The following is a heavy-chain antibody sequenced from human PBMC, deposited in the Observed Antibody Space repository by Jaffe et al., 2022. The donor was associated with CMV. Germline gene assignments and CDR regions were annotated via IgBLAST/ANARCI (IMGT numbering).Heavy chain of an antibody. CDR3: ARASKRWPAMRKGFDP. D-gene: IGHD2-2*01. CDR1: GGSFSGYY. Sequence: QVQLQQWGAGLLKPSETLSLTCAVYGGSFSGYYWSWIRQPPGKGLEWIGEINHSGSTNYNPSLKSRVTISVDTSKNQFSLKLSSVTAADTAVYYCARASKRWPAMRKGFDPWGQGTLVTVSS. V-gene: IGHV4-34*01. J-gene: IGHJ5*02. CDR2: INHSGST.